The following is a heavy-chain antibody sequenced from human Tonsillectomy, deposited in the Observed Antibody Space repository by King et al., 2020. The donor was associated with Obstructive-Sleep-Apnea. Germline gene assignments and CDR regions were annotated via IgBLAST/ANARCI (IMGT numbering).Heavy chain of an antibody. V-gene: IGHV3-33*06. CDR2: IWDYGSNR. D-gene: IGHD5-12*01. CDR3: AKDVVAGRLHHYYYYAMDV. Sequence: QLVQSGGGVVQPGRSLRLSCAAAGVTFSSYGMHWVRQAPGKGLEWVAIIWDYGSNRSYADSVRGRFTLSRDNSKNTLDLQMNSLRAEDTGLYYCAKDVVAGRLHHYYYYAMDVWGQGTTVTVSS. J-gene: IGHJ6*02. CDR1: GVTFSSYG.